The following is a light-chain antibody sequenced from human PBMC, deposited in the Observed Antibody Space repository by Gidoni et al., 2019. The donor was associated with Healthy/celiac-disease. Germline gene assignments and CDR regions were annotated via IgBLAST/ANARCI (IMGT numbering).Light chain of an antibody. Sequence: QSALTHPAPVSRYPGQSITISCTGTSSDVGGYIYVPWYQQHPGKAPKLMIYDVSNRPSGVSNRFSGSKSGNTASLTISGLQAEDEADYYCSSYTSSSTPYVFGTGTKVTVL. V-gene: IGLV2-14*03. J-gene: IGLJ1*01. CDR3: SSYTSSSTPYV. CDR1: SSDVGGYIY. CDR2: DVS.